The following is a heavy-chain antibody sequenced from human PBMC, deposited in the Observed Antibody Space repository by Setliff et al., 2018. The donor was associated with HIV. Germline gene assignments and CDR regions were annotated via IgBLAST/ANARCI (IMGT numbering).Heavy chain of an antibody. Sequence: ASVKVSCKASGYTFTSYYMHWVRQAPGQGLEWMGIINPSGGSTSYAQKFQGRVTMTRETSTSTVYMELSSLSSADTAVYYCARVWPRGLIRFYGYWGQGTPVTVSS. D-gene: IGHD2-2*01. CDR2: INPSGGST. CDR1: GYTFTSYY. CDR3: ARVWPRGLIRFYGY. V-gene: IGHV1-46*03. J-gene: IGHJ4*02.